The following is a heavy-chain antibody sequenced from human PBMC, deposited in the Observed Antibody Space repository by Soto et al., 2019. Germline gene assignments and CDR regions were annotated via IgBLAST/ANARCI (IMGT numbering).Heavy chain of an antibody. CDR3: ARSQGSSTSFEIYYYYCYRMDV. CDR2: IITISETT. Sequence: QVQLVQSGAEVKKPGSSVKVSCKASVCTFSSYAISWVRQAPGQGLESVGGIITISETTNYGQKFQGRVTINADESKSTAYIELSSLRSEDTAVYYCARSQGSSTSFEIYYYYCYRMDVWGLGTTVTVSS. D-gene: IGHD2-2*01. V-gene: IGHV1-69*01. J-gene: IGHJ6*02. CDR1: VCTFSSYA.